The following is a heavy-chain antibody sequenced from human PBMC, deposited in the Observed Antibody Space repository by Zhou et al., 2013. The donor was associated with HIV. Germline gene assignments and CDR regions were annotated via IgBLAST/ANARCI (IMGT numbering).Heavy chain of an antibody. CDR2: IYNTGST. D-gene: IGHD1-1*01. V-gene: IGHV4-61*02. CDR1: GYSISSGYY. J-gene: IGHJ6*03. CDR3: ARGGAHDPSHSHFYQYMDV. Sequence: QVQLQESGPGLVKPSETLSLTCAVSGYSISSGYYWSWIRQPAGKGLEWIGRIYNTGSTNYIASLKSRITISVDTSKNQFSLKLTSVTAADTAVYYCARGGAHDPSHSHFYQYMDVWGKGTTVTVSS.